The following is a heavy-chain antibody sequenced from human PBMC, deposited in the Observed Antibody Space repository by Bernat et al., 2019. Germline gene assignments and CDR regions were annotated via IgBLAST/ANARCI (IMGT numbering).Heavy chain of an antibody. CDR3: AQGGYSSTLYYYYYYGMDV. J-gene: IGHJ6*02. D-gene: IGHD6-13*01. CDR1: GFTFNNYG. V-gene: IGHV3-30*18. CDR2: ISYDGSNK. Sequence: QVQLVESGGGVVQLGRSLRLSCAASGFTFNNYGMHWVRQAPGKGLEWVAVISYDGSNKYYTDSVKGRFTISRDNSKNTLYLQMNSLRPEDTAVYYCAQGGYSSTLYYYYYYGMDVWGQGTTVTVSS.